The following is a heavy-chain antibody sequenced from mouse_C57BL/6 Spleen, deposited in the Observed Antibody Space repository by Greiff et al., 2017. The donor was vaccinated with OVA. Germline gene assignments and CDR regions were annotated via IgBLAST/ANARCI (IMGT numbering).Heavy chain of an antibody. D-gene: IGHD2-4*01. J-gene: IGHJ2*01. V-gene: IGHV1-82*01. CDR2: IYPGDGDT. Sequence: QVQLKESGPELVKPGASVKISCKASGYAFSSSWMNWVKQRPGKGLEWIGRIYPGDGDTNYNGKFKGKATLTADKSSSTAYMQLSSLTSEDSAVYFCASPIYYDYDYWGQGTTLTVSS. CDR1: GYAFSSSW. CDR3: ASPIYYDYDY.